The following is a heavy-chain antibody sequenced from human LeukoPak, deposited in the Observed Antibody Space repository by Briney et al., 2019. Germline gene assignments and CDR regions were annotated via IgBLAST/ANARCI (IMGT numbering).Heavy chain of an antibody. CDR3: AKGVIAGSTAYYYYYYGMDV. J-gene: IGHJ6*02. CDR2: ISGSGGST. CDR1: GFTFSSYA. V-gene: IGHV3-23*01. D-gene: IGHD3-16*02. Sequence: GGSLRLSCAASGFTFSSYAMCWLRQAPGKGLEWVSAISGSGGSTYYADSVKGRFTISRDNSKNTLYLQMNSLRAEDTAVYYCAKGVIAGSTAYYYYYYGMDVWGQGTTVTVSS.